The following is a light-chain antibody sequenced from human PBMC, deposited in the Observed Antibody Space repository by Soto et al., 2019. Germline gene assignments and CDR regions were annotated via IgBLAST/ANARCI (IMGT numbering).Light chain of an antibody. V-gene: IGLV2-14*01. J-gene: IGLJ3*02. CDR1: SSDVGDYNY. Sequence: QSALTQPASVSGSPGQSITISCTGTSSDVGDYNYVSWYQQHPGRAPKLIIFKVSTRPSGVSNRFSGSKSGNTASLIISGLQAEDEADYYCSSFTTRTTWVFGGGTKVTVL. CDR3: SSFTTRTTWV. CDR2: KVS.